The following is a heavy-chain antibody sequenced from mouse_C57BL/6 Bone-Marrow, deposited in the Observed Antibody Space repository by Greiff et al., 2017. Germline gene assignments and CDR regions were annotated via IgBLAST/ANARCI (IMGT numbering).Heavy chain of an antibody. V-gene: IGHV1-55*01. CDR2: ISPGSGST. Sequence: QVQLQQPGAELVKPGASVKMSCKASGYTLTSYWVTWVQQRPGPGLEWIGDISPGSGSTNYNEKFKSKATLTVDTSSSKAYMQLIILTSEGSAVDYCARGGVTTVVDWFAYWGQGTLVTVSA. J-gene: IGHJ3*01. CDR1: GYTLTSYW. D-gene: IGHD1-1*01. CDR3: ARGGVTTVVDWFAY.